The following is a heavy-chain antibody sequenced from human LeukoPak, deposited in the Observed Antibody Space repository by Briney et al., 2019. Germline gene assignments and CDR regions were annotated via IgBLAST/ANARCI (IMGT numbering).Heavy chain of an antibody. CDR1: GGTFSSYA. CDR2: IIPIFGTA. Sequence: EASVKVSCKASGGTFSSYAISWVRQAPGQGLEWMGGIIPIFGTANYAQKFQGRVTITADESTSTAYMELSSLRSEDTAVYYCARAGPPRGYCSSTSCYRNYFDYWGQGTLVTVSS. D-gene: IGHD2-2*01. J-gene: IGHJ4*02. V-gene: IGHV1-69*13. CDR3: ARAGPPRGYCSSTSCYRNYFDY.